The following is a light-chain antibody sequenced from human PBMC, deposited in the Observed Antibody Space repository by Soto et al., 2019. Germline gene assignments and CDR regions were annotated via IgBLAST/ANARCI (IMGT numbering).Light chain of an antibody. CDR3: QQYISFSDS. V-gene: IGKV1-39*01. J-gene: IGKJ2*01. Sequence: DIQMTQSPSSLSASVGDRVTITCRASQSVRTYLNWYQQKPGKAPNLLIYTVSNLQSGVPSRFSGSGSGTEFTLTINSLQPEDFATYYCQQYISFSDSFGQGTKLEIK. CDR2: TVS. CDR1: QSVRTY.